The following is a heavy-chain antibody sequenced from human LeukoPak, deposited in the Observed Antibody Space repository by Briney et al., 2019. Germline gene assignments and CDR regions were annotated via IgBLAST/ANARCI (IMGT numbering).Heavy chain of an antibody. CDR2: IYYSGST. CDR1: GGSISSSSYY. D-gene: IGHD3-22*01. V-gene: IGHV4-39*01. CDR3: ARQKSSGYYFDY. Sequence: SETLSLTGTVSGGSISSSSYYWGWIPQPPGKGLEWIGSIYYSGSTYYNPSLKSRVTISVDTSKNQFSLKLSSVTAADTAVYYFARQKSSGYYFDYWGQGTLVTVSS. J-gene: IGHJ4*02.